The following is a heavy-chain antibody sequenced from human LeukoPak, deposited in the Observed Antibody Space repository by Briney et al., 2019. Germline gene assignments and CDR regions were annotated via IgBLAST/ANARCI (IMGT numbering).Heavy chain of an antibody. V-gene: IGHV4-4*09. Sequence: PSETLSLTCTVSGGSISTYYWSWIRQPPGKGLEWIGYIYTSGSTNYNPSLKSRVTISVDTSKNQFSLKLSSVTAADTAVYYCARHWRHSGYSSSSGAPDYWGQGTLVTVSS. J-gene: IGHJ4*02. CDR2: IYTSGST. D-gene: IGHD6-6*01. CDR3: ARHWRHSGYSSSSGAPDY. CDR1: GGSISTYY.